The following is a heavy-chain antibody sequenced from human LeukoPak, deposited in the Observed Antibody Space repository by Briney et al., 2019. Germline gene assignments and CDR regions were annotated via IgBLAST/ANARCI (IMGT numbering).Heavy chain of an antibody. J-gene: IGHJ4*02. CDR3: ARGANYNWDS. V-gene: IGHV4-39*07. CDR1: GGSISTSSYY. D-gene: IGHD1-20*01. Sequence: SETLSLTCTVSGGSISTSSYYWGWVRQPPGKGLEWIGNIFYSGSTYYSPSLKSRVTIAADMSKNQFSLSLTSVTAADTAVYYCARGANYNWDSWGQGTLVTVSS. CDR2: IFYSGST.